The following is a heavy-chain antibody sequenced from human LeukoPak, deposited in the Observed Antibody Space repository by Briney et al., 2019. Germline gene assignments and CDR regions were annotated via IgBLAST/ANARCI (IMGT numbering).Heavy chain of an antibody. J-gene: IGHJ6*03. D-gene: IGHD5-18*01. CDR2: IIPIFGTA. CDR3: AGGTVDTAMVELYNMDV. Sequence: ASVKVSCKASGGTFSSYAISWVRQAPGQGLEWMGGIIPIFGTANYAQKFQGRVTITADKSTSTGYMELGSLRSEDTAVYYCAGGTVDTAMVELYNMDVWGKGTTVTVSS. V-gene: IGHV1-69*06. CDR1: GGTFSSYA.